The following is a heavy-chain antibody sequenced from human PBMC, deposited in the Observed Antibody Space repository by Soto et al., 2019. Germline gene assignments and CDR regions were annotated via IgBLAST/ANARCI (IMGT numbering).Heavy chain of an antibody. D-gene: IGHD3-10*01. CDR2: IYDSGST. V-gene: IGHV4-30-4*08. CDR3: AIRVTMVRGVIIQSSPH. Sequence: LRHPRTVAEGTSRSVGGYWIMKNQPPGKGVECIGYIYDSGSTYYTPSLKSRITMSVDTSKTRFSLKLRSVTAADTAVYYFAIRVTMVRGVIIQSSPHWGKGTLVPV. J-gene: IGHJ1*01. CDR1: EGTSRSVGGY.